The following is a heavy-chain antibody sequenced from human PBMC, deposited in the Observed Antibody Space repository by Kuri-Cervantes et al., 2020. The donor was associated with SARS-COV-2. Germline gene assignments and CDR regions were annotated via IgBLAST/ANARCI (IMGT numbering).Heavy chain of an antibody. Sequence: ETLSLTCAASGFFLSAYNMNWVRQAPGRGLEWVSYISASSGRIYYADSVKGRFTISRDNARNSLYLQMNSLRAEDTAVYYCAKVRAPGDQLILSSPLDYWGQGTLVTVSS. V-gene: IGHV3-48*01. CDR3: AKVRAPGDQLILSSPLDY. J-gene: IGHJ4*02. CDR1: GFFLSAYN. CDR2: ISASSGRI. D-gene: IGHD1-1*01.